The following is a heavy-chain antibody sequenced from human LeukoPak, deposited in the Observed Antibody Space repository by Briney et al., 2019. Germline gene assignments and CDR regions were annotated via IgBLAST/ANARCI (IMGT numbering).Heavy chain of an antibody. J-gene: IGHJ4*02. Sequence: GGSLRLSCAASGFTFSSYWMTWVRQAPGKGLEWVANINQDGSERYYVDSVKGRFTISRDNAKNSLSLQMDSLRAEDTAVYYCARDGPYYDILTGYYPGLNDNGRELPDYWGQGTLVTVSS. D-gene: IGHD3-9*01. V-gene: IGHV3-7*01. CDR2: INQDGSER. CDR3: ARDGPYYDILTGYYPGLNDNGRELPDY. CDR1: GFTFSSYW.